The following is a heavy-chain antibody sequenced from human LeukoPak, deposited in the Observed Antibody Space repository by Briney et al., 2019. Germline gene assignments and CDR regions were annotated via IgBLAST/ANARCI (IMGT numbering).Heavy chain of an antibody. CDR2: ISSSGSTI. CDR1: GFTFSSYE. V-gene: IGHV3-48*03. J-gene: IGHJ4*02. CDR3: ATVYGDYAYFDY. D-gene: IGHD4-17*01. Sequence: GGSLRLSCAASGFTFSSYEMNWVRQAPGKGLEWVSYISSSGSTIYYADSVKGRFTISRDNAKNSLYLQMNSLRAEDTAVYYCATVYGDYAYFDYWGQGTLVTVSS.